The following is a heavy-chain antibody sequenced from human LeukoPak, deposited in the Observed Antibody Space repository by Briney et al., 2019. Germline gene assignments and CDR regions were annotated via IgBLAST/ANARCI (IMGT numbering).Heavy chain of an antibody. Sequence: GGSLRLSCAASGFTFSSYAMHWVRQAPGKGLEWVAVISYDGSNKYYADSVKGRFTISRDNSKNTLYLQMNSLRAEDTAVYYCARENIAAREFDYWGQGTLVTVSS. J-gene: IGHJ4*02. CDR3: ARENIAAREFDY. CDR2: ISYDGSNK. D-gene: IGHD6-6*01. V-gene: IGHV3-30-3*01. CDR1: GFTFSSYA.